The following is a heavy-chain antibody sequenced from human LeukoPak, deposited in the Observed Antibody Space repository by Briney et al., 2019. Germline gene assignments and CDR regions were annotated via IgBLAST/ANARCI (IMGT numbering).Heavy chain of an antibody. CDR1: GFTVSSNY. J-gene: IGHJ6*02. CDR3: ASRQLTYYDILTGYGAHYYGMDV. Sequence: PGGSLRLSCAASGFTVSSNYMSWVRQAPGKGLEWVSVIYSGGSTYYADSVKGRFTISRDNSKNTLYLQMNSLRAEDTAVYYCASRQLTYYDILTGYGAHYYGMDVWGQGTTVTVSS. CDR2: IYSGGST. V-gene: IGHV3-53*01. D-gene: IGHD3-9*01.